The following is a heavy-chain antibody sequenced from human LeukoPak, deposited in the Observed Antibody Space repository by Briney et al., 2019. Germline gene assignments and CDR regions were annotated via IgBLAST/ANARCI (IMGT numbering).Heavy chain of an antibody. CDR3: IRGGANSPFDY. CDR2: IRRKAYGGTT. CDR1: GFTFGDYT. V-gene: IGHV3-49*03. J-gene: IGHJ4*02. D-gene: IGHD1-1*01. Sequence: PGRSLRLSCTASGFTFGDYTMTWFRQAPGKGLEWVGFIRRKAYGGTTEDAASVKGRFAISRDDSKSIAYLQMNSLKTEDTAVYYCIRGGANSPFDYWGQGTLVTVSS.